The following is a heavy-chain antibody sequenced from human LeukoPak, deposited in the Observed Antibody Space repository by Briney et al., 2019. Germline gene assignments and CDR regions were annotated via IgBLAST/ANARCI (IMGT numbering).Heavy chain of an antibody. Sequence: SETLSLTCTVSGGSISSYYWSWIRQPPGKGLEWIGEINHSGSTNYNPSLKSRVTISVDTSKNQFSLKLSSVTAADTAVYYCARCPQVVNWFDPWGQGTLVTVSS. CDR1: GGSISSYY. CDR3: ARCPQVVNWFDP. J-gene: IGHJ5*02. CDR2: INHSGST. V-gene: IGHV4-34*01.